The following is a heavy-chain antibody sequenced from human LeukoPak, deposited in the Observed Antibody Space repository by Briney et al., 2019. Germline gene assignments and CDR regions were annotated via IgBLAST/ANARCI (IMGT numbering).Heavy chain of an antibody. Sequence: GGSLRLSCAASGFTFSRYAMHWVRQAPGKGLEWVALISYDGSNKYYVDSVKGRFTISRDNSKYTLYLQMNSLRAEDTAVYYCAKMWWNGYPQGVDYWGQGTLVTVSS. V-gene: IGHV3-30*18. CDR1: GFTFSRYA. CDR3: AKMWWNGYPQGVDY. J-gene: IGHJ4*02. CDR2: ISYDGSNK. D-gene: IGHD3-3*01.